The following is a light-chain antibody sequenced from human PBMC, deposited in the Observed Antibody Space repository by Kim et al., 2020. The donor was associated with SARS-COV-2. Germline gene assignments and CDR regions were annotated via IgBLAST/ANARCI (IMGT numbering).Light chain of an antibody. J-gene: IGKJ1*01. CDR3: QQYNSRPRT. V-gene: IGKV3-15*01. Sequence: ASPGERATLSCRASQSIDGDLAWYQQRPGQAPRLLIYGTSIRAIGVPARFSVSGSGTEFTLTISSLQSEGFAVYYCQQYNSRPRTFGQGTKVDIK. CDR1: QSIDGD. CDR2: GTS.